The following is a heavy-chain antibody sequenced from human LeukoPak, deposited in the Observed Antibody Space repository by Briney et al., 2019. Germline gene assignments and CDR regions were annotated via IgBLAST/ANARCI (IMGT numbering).Heavy chain of an antibody. CDR3: ARLEVGATYFDY. CDR2: IYHSGST. J-gene: IGHJ4*02. CDR1: GGSICSSNW. D-gene: IGHD1-26*01. V-gene: IGHV4-4*02. Sequence: SETLSLTCAVSGGSICSSNWWSWVRQPPGKGLEWIGEIYHSGSTNYNPSLKSRVTISVDTSKNQFSLKLSSVTAADTAVYYCARLEVGATYFDYWGQGTLVTVSS.